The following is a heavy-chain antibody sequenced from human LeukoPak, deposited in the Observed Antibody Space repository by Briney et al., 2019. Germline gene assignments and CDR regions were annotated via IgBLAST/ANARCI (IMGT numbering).Heavy chain of an antibody. CDR3: ARGCTLRSSTSCYKID. J-gene: IGHJ4*02. CDR1: GGSISSGGYY. Sequence: PSETLSLTCTVSGGSISSGGYYWRWLREPPGKGLEWIGYIYHSGSPYQHPSLKSRLTISVDRYKNQFSLTLSCVTPADTAVYFCARGCTLRSSTSCYKIDWGQGTLVTVSS. CDR2: IYHSGSP. V-gene: IGHV4-30-2*01. D-gene: IGHD2-2*02.